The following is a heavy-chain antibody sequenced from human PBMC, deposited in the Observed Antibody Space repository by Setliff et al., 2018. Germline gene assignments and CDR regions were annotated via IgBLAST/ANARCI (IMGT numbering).Heavy chain of an antibody. Sequence: ASVKVSCKASGYTFISYYMHWVRQAPGQGLEWMGIINFSGGKTSYAQNFQGRVTMTRDTSTSTVSMELGSLISEDTAVYYCASERTYNYDSSGYHRPNWYFDYWGQGTLVTVSS. J-gene: IGHJ4*02. CDR2: INFSGGKT. D-gene: IGHD3-22*01. V-gene: IGHV1-46*01. CDR3: ASERTYNYDSSGYHRPNWYFDY. CDR1: GYTFISYY.